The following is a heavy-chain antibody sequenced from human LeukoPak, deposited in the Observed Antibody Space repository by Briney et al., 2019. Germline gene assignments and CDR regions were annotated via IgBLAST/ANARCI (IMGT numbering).Heavy chain of an antibody. CDR2: IKYDGSAT. CDR3: ARRSSGSPPYYFGY. Sequence: GGSLRLSCAASGFTFSNYWMHWIRQVPGKGLVWVSHIKYDGSATNYADSVKGRFTISRDNAKNTLYLQMNSLRAEDTAVYYCARRSSGSPPYYFGYWGQGTLVTVSS. J-gene: IGHJ4*02. V-gene: IGHV3-74*01. CDR1: GFTFSNYW. D-gene: IGHD1-26*01.